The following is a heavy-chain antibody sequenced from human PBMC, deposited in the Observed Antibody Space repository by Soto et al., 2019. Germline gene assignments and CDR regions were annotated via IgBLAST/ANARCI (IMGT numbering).Heavy chain of an antibody. CDR3: AREVVLTEWFFDN. J-gene: IGHJ4*02. Sequence: PGGSLTLSYATSGFTFRGYSMHWLRQAPGKELEWVAVTLSDGATTYYADSVRGRFTVSRDNSKRTLFLQMNSLIPDDTAVYYCAREVVLTEWFFDNWGQGILVIVSS. D-gene: IGHD3-3*01. CDR1: GFTFRGYS. CDR2: TLSDGATT. V-gene: IGHV3-30*04.